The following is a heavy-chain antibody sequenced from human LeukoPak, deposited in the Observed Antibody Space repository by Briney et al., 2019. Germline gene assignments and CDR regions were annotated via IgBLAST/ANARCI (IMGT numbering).Heavy chain of an antibody. D-gene: IGHD2-2*01. CDR3: ARWPIVVVPAATNYYYYMDV. J-gene: IGHJ6*03. Sequence: ASVKVSCKASGYTFTGYYMHWVRQAPGQGLEWMGWINPNSGGTNYAQKFQGWVTMTRDTSISTAYMELSRLRSDDTAVYYCARWPIVVVPAATNYYYYMDVWGKGTTVTVSS. V-gene: IGHV1-2*04. CDR2: INPNSGGT. CDR1: GYTFTGYY.